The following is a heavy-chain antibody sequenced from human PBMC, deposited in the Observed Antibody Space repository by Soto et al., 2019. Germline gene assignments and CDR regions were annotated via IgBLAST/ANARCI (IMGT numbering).Heavy chain of an antibody. CDR1: GFTFSSYS. CDR3: ARATELGSGRLPALFDY. J-gene: IGHJ4*02. D-gene: IGHD2-15*01. Sequence: GGSLRLSCAASGFTFSSYSMNWVRQAPGKGLEWVSSISSSSSYIYYADSVKGRFTISRDNAKNSLYLQMNSLRAADTAVYYCARATELGSGRLPALFDYWGQGTLVTVSS. V-gene: IGHV3-21*04. CDR2: ISSSSSYI.